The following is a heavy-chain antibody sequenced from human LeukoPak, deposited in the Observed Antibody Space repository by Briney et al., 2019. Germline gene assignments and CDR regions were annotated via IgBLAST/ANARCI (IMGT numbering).Heavy chain of an antibody. CDR2: ISGSGGST. CDR3: AKKGAMIAYYYMDV. D-gene: IGHD2-21*01. J-gene: IGHJ6*03. V-gene: IGHV3-23*01. CDR1: GFTSSSYA. Sequence: GGSLRLSCAASGFTSSSYAMSWVRQAPGKGLEWVSAISGSGGSTYYADSVKGRFTISRDNSKNTLYLQMNSLRAEDTAVYYCAKKGAMIAYYYMDVWGKGTTVTVSS.